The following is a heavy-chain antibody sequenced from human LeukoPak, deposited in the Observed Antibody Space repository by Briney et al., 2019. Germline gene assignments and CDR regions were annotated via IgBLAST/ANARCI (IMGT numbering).Heavy chain of an antibody. V-gene: IGHV3-21*01. CDR2: ISSSSSYI. CDR3: ARTQWLVLPDAFDI. CDR1: GFTFSSYS. Sequence: GGSLRLSCAASGFTFSSYSMNWVRQAPGKGLEWVSSISSSSSYIYYADSVKGRFTISRDNAKNSLYLQMNSLRAEDTAVYYCARTQWLVLPDAFDIWGQGTMVTVSS. D-gene: IGHD6-19*01. J-gene: IGHJ3*02.